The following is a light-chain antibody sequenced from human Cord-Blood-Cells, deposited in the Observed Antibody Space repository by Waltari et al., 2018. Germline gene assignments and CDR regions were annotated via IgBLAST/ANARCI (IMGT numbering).Light chain of an antibody. Sequence: EIVKTHSPATLPVSPGDSATLSCRASQRVSSNLAWYQQKPGQAPRLLIYGASTRASGIPARFSGSGSGTEFTLTISSLESEDFAVYYCQQYNNWPYTFGQGTKLEIK. CDR2: GAS. CDR1: QRVSSN. CDR3: QQYNNWPYT. J-gene: IGKJ2*01. V-gene: IGKV3-15*01.